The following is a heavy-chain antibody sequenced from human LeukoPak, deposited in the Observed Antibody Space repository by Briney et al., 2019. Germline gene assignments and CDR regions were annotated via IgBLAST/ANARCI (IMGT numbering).Heavy chain of an antibody. Sequence: PSETLSLTCTVSGGSISSGSTYWSWIRQPAGKGLEWIGHIYTNVNTNYNPSLKSRVTMSVDTSKNQFSLRLSSVTAADTAVYYCARAPYFYDSSGYAFDIWGQGTMVTVSS. D-gene: IGHD3-22*01. CDR3: ARAPYFYDSSGYAFDI. J-gene: IGHJ3*02. V-gene: IGHV4-61*09. CDR1: GGSISSGSTY. CDR2: IYTNVNT.